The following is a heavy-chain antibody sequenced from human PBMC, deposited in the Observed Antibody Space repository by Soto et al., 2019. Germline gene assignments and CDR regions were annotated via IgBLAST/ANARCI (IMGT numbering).Heavy chain of an antibody. J-gene: IGHJ4*02. Sequence: SETLSLTCTVSGGSISSGGYYWSWIRQHPGKGLEWIGYIYYSGSTYYNPSLKSRVTISVDTSKNQFSLKLSSVTAADTAVYYCARDGPPGPYDFWSGYRNWGQGILVTVSS. CDR3: ARDGPPGPYDFWSGYRN. V-gene: IGHV4-31*03. D-gene: IGHD3-3*01. CDR2: IYYSGST. CDR1: GGSISSGGYY.